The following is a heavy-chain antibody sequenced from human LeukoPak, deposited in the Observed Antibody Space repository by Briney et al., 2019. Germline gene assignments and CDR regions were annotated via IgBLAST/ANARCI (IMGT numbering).Heavy chain of an antibody. CDR3: ARDGGYDFWSGYYQDY. Sequence: GGSLRLSCATSGFTFSRYAMHWVRQAPGKGLEWVALISYDANIGSNKYYAVSVKGRFTISRDNSKNTLYLQMNSLRAEDTAVYYCARDGGYDFWSGYYQDYWGQGALVTISS. CDR2: ISYDANIGSNK. D-gene: IGHD3-3*01. CDR1: GFTFSRYA. J-gene: IGHJ4*02. V-gene: IGHV3-30-3*01.